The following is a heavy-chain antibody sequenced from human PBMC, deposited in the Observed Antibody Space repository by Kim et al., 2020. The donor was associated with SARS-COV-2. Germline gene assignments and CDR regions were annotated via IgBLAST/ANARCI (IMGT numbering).Heavy chain of an antibody. J-gene: IGHJ3*02. CDR3: ARERDEPGAFDI. Sequence: GGSLRLSCAASGFTFSSYAMHWVRQAPGKGLEWVAVISYDGSNKYYADSVKGRFTISRDNSKNTLYLQMNSLRAEDTAVYYCARERDEPGAFDIWGQGTMVTVSS. CDR2: ISYDGSNK. V-gene: IGHV3-30*04. CDR1: GFTFSSYA.